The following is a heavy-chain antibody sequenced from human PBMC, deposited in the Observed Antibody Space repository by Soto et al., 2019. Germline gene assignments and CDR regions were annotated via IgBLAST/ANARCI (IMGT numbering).Heavy chain of an antibody. CDR3: AKDLTSITMIVVVGAFDI. J-gene: IGHJ3*02. V-gene: IGHV3-30*18. CDR2: ISYDGSNK. CDR1: GFTFSSYG. Sequence: PGGSLRLSCAASGFTFSSYGMHWVRQAPGKGLEWVAVISYDGSNKYYADSVKGRFTISRDNSKNTLYLQMNSLRAEDTAVYYCAKDLTSITMIVVVGAFDIWGQGTMVTVSS. D-gene: IGHD3-22*01.